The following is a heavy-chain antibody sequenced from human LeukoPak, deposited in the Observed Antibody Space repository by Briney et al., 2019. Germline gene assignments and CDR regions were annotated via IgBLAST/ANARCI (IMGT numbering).Heavy chain of an antibody. J-gene: IGHJ4*02. CDR1: GDSVSSNSAA. CDR2: TYYRSKWYN. Sequence: SQTLSLTCAISGDSVSSNSAAWNWIRQSPSRGLEWPGRTYYRSKWYNDYAVSVKSRITINPDTSKNQFSLQLNSVTPEDTAVYYCARDGGSRSSWNGGFDYWGQGTLVTVSS. D-gene: IGHD6-13*01. V-gene: IGHV6-1*01. CDR3: ARDGGSRSSWNGGFDY.